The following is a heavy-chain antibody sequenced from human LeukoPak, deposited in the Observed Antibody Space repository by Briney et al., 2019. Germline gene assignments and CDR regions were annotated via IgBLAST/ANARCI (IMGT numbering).Heavy chain of an antibody. J-gene: IGHJ5*01. CDR3: TRDPRHFDS. D-gene: IGHD6-6*01. CDR1: GFTFSSYW. CDR2: IKQDGSEK. V-gene: IGHV3-7*01. Sequence: GGSLRLSCAASGFTFSSYWMSWVRHGPGKGLEWVANIKQDGSEKYYVDSVKVRFTMSRDNAKNSLYLQRSSLRDEDTAVYYCTRDPRHFDSCGQGTLVTVSS.